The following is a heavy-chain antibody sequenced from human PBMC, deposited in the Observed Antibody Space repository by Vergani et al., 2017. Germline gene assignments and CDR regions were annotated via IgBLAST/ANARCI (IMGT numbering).Heavy chain of an antibody. CDR3: ARVGTCSNRDYFDY. CDR2: INPNSGSK. Sequence: QVQLVQSGAEVKKPGASVKVSCKASGYTFTDYFMHWVRQGPGQGLEWMGWINPNSGSKNYAQKFQGRVTMTRETSISTAYMELSNLRSYETAVYYCARVGTCSNRDYFDYWGQGTLVTVSS. D-gene: IGHD1-14*01. CDR1: GYTFTDYF. V-gene: IGHV1-2*02. J-gene: IGHJ4*02.